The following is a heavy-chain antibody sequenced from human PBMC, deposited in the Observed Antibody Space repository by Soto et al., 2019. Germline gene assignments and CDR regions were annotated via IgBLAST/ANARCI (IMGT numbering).Heavy chain of an antibody. CDR1: RGSISGYY. CDR3: QRDFPHGLDY. CDR2: VYFKGNI. J-gene: IGHJ4*02. V-gene: IGHV4-59*01. Sequence: SQTLSLTCTVSRGSISGYYWSWIRQPPRKALEWLGYVYFKGNINYNPSLKSRVTMSVDRSQNQFSLQLSSVSASATAVYFCQRDFPHGLDYWGQGILVTVAS.